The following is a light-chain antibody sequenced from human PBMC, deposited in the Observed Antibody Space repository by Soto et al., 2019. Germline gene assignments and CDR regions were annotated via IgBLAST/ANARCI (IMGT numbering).Light chain of an antibody. Sequence: QSALSQPASVSGSPGQSITISCTGTSSDVGGFEYVSWYQHQPGKAPKLIIYDVTKRPSGVSNRFSGSKSGNTASLTISGIQAEDEGDYYCASITRSSTSVFGTGTKLTVL. V-gene: IGLV2-14*01. CDR2: DVT. CDR1: SSDVGGFEY. CDR3: ASITRSSTSV. J-gene: IGLJ1*01.